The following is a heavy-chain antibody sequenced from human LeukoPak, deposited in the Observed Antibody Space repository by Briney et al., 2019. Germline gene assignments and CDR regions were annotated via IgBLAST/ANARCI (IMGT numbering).Heavy chain of an antibody. CDR3: ARHLKIRSIAAVGY. V-gene: IGHV4-39*01. CDR2: IFYSGNT. CDR1: GGSISSSRNY. D-gene: IGHD6-13*01. Sequence: SETLFLTCPVSGGSISSSRNYLGWVRPPPRKGLGWVGSIFYSGNTYYNSSLKSRVTISVDTSKNQFSLKLSSVTAAATAVYYCARHLKIRSIAAVGYWGQGILVTVSS. J-gene: IGHJ4*02.